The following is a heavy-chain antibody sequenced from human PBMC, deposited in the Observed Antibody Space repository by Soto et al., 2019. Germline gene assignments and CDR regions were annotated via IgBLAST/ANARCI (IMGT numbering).Heavy chain of an antibody. V-gene: IGHV1-18*01. CDR1: GYTFTSYG. CDR3: ARDAPIGMHDY. D-gene: IGHD2-8*01. Sequence: QVQLVQSGAEVKKPGASVKVSCKASGYTFTSYGISWVRQAPGQGLEWMGWTSAYNGNTKYAQKLQGRVTMTTDTSTSTAYMALMSLRSDGTAVYYCARDAPIGMHDYWGQGTLVTVSS. CDR2: TSAYNGNT. J-gene: IGHJ4*02.